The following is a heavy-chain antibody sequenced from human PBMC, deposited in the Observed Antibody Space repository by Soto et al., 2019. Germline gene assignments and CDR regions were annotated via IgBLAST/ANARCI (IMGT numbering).Heavy chain of an antibody. CDR1: GFTFSSYS. Sequence: GGSLRLSCAASGFTFSSYSMNWVRQAPGKGLEWVSYISSSSSTIYYADSVKGRFTISRDNAKNSLYLQMNSLRAEDTAVYYCARDPPRIAVAGTFGYWGQGTLVTVSS. CDR2: ISSSSSTI. V-gene: IGHV3-48*01. J-gene: IGHJ4*02. CDR3: ARDPPRIAVAGTFGY. D-gene: IGHD6-19*01.